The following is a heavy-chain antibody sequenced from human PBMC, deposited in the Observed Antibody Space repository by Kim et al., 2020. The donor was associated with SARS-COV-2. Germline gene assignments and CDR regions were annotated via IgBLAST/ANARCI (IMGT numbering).Heavy chain of an antibody. J-gene: IGHJ4*02. V-gene: IGHV4-39*01. CDR2: GGT. D-gene: IGHD3-16*01. Sequence: GGTYYNPSLKSRVTISVDTSKNQFSLKLISVTAADTAVYYCARTARCFDYWGQGTLVTVSS. CDR3: ARTARCFDY.